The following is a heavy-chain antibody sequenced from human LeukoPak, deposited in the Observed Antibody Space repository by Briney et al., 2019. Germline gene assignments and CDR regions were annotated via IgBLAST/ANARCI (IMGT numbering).Heavy chain of an antibody. Sequence: PSETPSLTCTVSGGSISNYYWSWIRQPPGKGLEWIGYIYYSGSTNYNPSLKSRVTMSVDTSKNQFSLKLSSVTAADTAVYYFAAGNYYFDYWGQGTLVTVSS. CDR2: IYYSGST. V-gene: IGHV4-59*01. J-gene: IGHJ4*02. CDR1: GGSISNYY. D-gene: IGHD1-7*01. CDR3: AAGNYYFDY.